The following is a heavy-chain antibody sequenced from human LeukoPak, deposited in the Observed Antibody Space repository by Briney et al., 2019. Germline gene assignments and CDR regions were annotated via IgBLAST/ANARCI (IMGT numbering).Heavy chain of an antibody. CDR2: IFYSGNT. J-gene: IGHJ4*02. D-gene: IGHD1-26*01. V-gene: IGHV4-59*08. CDR1: GASITNNY. Sequence: SETLSLTCTVSGASITNNYWSWFRQSPGKGLEWIGYIFYSGNTKYSPSLESRVTISVDTSKNHFSRKLKSVTAADTAVYYCARLSTYSHFDFWGQGTLVTVSS. CDR3: ARLSTYSHFDF.